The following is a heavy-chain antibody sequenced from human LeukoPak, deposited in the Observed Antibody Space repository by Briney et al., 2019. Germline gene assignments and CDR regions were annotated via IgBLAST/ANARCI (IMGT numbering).Heavy chain of an antibody. CDR3: ARAMYNDFWSGHDY. CDR2: IYYSGST. V-gene: IGHV4-30-4*01. D-gene: IGHD3-3*01. CDR1: GGSISSGDYY. J-gene: IGHJ4*02. Sequence: SQTLSLTCTVSGGSISSGDYYWSWIRQPPGKGLEWIGYIYYSGSTYYNPSLKSRVTISVDTSKNQFSLKLSSVTAADTAVYYCARAMYNDFWSGHDYWGQGTLVTVSS.